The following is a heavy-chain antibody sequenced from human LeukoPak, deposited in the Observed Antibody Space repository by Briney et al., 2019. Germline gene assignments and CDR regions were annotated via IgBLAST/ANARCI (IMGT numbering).Heavy chain of an antibody. Sequence: SETLSLTCAVYGGSFSGYYWSWIRQPPGKGLEWIGEINHSGSTNYNPSLKSRVTIPVDTSKNQFSLKLSSVTAADTAVYYCARGPTGTYFDYWGQGTLVTVSS. CDR3: ARGPTGTYFDY. CDR2: INHSGST. D-gene: IGHD1-1*01. V-gene: IGHV4-34*01. CDR1: GGSFSGYY. J-gene: IGHJ4*02.